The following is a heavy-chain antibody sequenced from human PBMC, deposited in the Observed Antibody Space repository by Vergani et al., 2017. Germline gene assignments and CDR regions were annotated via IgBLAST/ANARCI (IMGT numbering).Heavy chain of an antibody. CDR2: IIPIFGTA. Sequence: QVQLLQSGAEVKKPGSSVKVSCKASGGTFSSYAISWVRQAPGQGLEWMGGIIPIFGTANYAKKFQGRFTITADESTSTAYMEMSSLRSEDTAVYYCARVGDAGDGYLKWWFGPWGQGTLVTVSS. D-gene: IGHD5-24*01. V-gene: IGHV1-69*01. J-gene: IGHJ5*02. CDR3: ARVGDAGDGYLKWWFGP. CDR1: GGTFSSYA.